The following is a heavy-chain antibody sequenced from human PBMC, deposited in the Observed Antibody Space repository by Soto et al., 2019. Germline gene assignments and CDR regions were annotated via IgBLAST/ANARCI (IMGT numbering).Heavy chain of an antibody. Sequence: QVQLVESGGGVVQPGRSLRLSCAASGFTFSSYGMHWVRQAPGKGLEWVAVISYDGSNKYYADSVKGRFTISRDNSKNPLYLQMNSLRAEDTAVYYCAKSAIVLVPAAPHGMDVWGQGTTVTVSS. V-gene: IGHV3-30*18. D-gene: IGHD2-2*01. J-gene: IGHJ6*02. CDR1: GFTFSSYG. CDR3: AKSAIVLVPAAPHGMDV. CDR2: ISYDGSNK.